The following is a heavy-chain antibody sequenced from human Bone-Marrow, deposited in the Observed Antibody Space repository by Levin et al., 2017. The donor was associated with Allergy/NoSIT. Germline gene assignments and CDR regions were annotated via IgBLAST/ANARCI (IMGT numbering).Heavy chain of an antibody. Sequence: TASETLSLTCTVSGGSISNGDYYWSWIRQPPGKGLEWIGYIFYRGSTYYNPSLESRITISVDTSKNQFSLQVSSVTAADTAVYYCARLRRETGAFDYWGQGTLVTVSS. CDR3: ARLRRETGAFDY. D-gene: IGHD7-27*01. CDR2: IFYRGST. CDR1: GGSISNGDYY. J-gene: IGHJ4*02. V-gene: IGHV4-30-4*01.